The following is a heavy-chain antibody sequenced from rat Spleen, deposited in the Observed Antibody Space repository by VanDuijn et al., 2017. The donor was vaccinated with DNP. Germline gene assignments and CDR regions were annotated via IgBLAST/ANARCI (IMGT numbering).Heavy chain of an antibody. CDR1: GFTFSDYY. CDR3: ANWYNIGTNGDY. CDR2: VNTDGGNS. J-gene: IGHJ2*01. Sequence: EVQLLESGGGLVQPGNSLKLSCAASGFTFSDYYMAWIRQAPGQGLEWVASVNTDGGNSYYPDSVKGQFTISRDNAENTVYLQMNSLRSEDTATYYCANWYNIGTNGDYWGQGVMVTVSS. V-gene: IGHV5S23*01. D-gene: IGHD1-5*01.